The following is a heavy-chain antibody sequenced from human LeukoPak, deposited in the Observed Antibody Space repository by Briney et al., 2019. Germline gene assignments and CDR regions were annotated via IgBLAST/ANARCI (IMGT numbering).Heavy chain of an antibody. J-gene: IGHJ5*02. CDR3: ARSGYRSDYDILTGYRTHNWFDP. D-gene: IGHD3-9*01. CDR2: INPSGGST. V-gene: IGHV1-46*01. CDR1: GYTFTSYG. Sequence: ASVKVSCKASGYTFTSYGISWVRQAPGQGLEWMGIINPSGGSTSYAQKFQGRVTMTRDTSTSTVYMELSSLRSEDTAVYYCARSGYRSDYDILTGYRTHNWFDPWGQGTLVTVSS.